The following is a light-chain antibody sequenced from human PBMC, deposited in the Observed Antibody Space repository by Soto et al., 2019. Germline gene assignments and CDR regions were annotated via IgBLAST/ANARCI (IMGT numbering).Light chain of an antibody. CDR2: AAS. Sequence: DIQMTQSPSSLSASVGDRVTITCQAGQDINIYLAWYQQKPGKVPKLLISAASTLQSGVPSRFSGSGSGTDFTLTISSLQPEDVANYYCQKYDGAPLTFGGGTKVEIK. CDR1: QDINIY. CDR3: QKYDGAPLT. V-gene: IGKV1-27*01. J-gene: IGKJ4*01.